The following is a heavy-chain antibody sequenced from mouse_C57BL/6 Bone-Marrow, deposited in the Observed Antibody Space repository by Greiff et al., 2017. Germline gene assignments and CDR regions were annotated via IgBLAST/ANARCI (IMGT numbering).Heavy chain of an antibody. Sequence: EVQLQQSGPELVKPGASVKISCKASGYSFTGYYMNWVKQSPEKSLEWIGEINPSTGGTTYNQKFKAKATLTVDKSSSTAYMRLKRLTSEDSAVYYCARYGPWFAYWGQGTLVTVSA. CDR2: INPSTGGT. V-gene: IGHV1-42*01. CDR1: GYSFTGYY. D-gene: IGHD1-1*01. J-gene: IGHJ3*01. CDR3: ARYGPWFAY.